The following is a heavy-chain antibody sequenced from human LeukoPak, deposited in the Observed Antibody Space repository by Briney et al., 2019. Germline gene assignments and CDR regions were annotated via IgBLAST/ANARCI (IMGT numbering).Heavy chain of an antibody. V-gene: IGHV4-38-2*01. CDR2: IYHSGST. D-gene: IGHD6-19*01. Sequence: SETLSLTCAVSGYSISSGYYWGWIRQPPGKGLEWIGSIYHSGSTYYNPSLKSRVTISVDTSKNQFSLKLSSVTAADTAVYYCARQGVAGTSPVDYWGQGTLVTVSS. J-gene: IGHJ4*02. CDR1: GYSISSGYY. CDR3: ARQGVAGTSPVDY.